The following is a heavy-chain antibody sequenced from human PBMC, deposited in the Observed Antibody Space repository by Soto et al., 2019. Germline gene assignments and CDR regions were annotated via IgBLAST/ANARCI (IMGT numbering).Heavy chain of an antibody. J-gene: IGHJ4*02. CDR2: IYHSGST. CDR3: VRGLAESRSYYFDY. D-gene: IGHD6-19*01. CDR1: GGSISSSNW. V-gene: IGHV4-4*02. Sequence: KPSETLSLTCAVSGGSISSSNWGSWVRQPPGKGLEWIGEIYHSGSTNYNPSLRSRVTISVDKSKNQFSLNLSSVTAADTAVYFCVRGLAESRSYYFDYWGPGTLVTVPQ.